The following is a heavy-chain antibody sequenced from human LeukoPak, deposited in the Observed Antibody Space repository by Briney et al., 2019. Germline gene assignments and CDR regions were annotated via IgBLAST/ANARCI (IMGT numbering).Heavy chain of an antibody. D-gene: IGHD5-24*01. Sequence: ASVKVSCKASGYTFTGYYMHWVRQAPGQGLEWMGWINPNSGGTNYVQKFQGRVTMTRDTSISTAYMELSRLRSDDTAMYYCARGRDGYIFDYWGQGTLVTVSS. V-gene: IGHV1-2*02. CDR1: GYTFTGYY. J-gene: IGHJ4*02. CDR3: ARGRDGYIFDY. CDR2: INPNSGGT.